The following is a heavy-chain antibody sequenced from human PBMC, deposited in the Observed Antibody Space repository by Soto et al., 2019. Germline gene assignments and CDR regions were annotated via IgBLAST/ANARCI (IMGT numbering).Heavy chain of an antibody. Sequence: GGSLRLSCAASGFTFSSYSMNWVRQAPGKGLEWVSSISSSSSYIYYADSVKGRFTISRDNAKNSLYLQMNSLRAEDTAVYYCARELDTCRFYNWFEPWGQGTLVTVSS. CDR2: ISSSSSYI. D-gene: IGHD2-2*02. CDR3: ARELDTCRFYNWFEP. V-gene: IGHV3-21*01. CDR1: GFTFSSYS. J-gene: IGHJ5*02.